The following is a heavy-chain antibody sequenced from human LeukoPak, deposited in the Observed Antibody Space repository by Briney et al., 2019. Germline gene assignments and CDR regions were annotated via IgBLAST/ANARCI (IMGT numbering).Heavy chain of an antibody. CDR1: GFTFSDYY. Sequence: GGSLRLSCAASGFTFSDYYMGWIRQAPGKGLEWVSLIYSGGGTYYADSVKGRFTISRDNSRNTLSLQMNSLRVDDTAVYYCARGFRSVTTWGYFDYWGQGALVTVSS. CDR3: ARGFRSVTTWGYFDY. J-gene: IGHJ4*02. CDR2: IYSGGGT. V-gene: IGHV3-66*01. D-gene: IGHD4-17*01.